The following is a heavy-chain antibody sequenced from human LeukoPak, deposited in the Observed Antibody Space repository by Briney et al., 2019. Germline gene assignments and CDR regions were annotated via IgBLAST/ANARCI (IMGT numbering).Heavy chain of an antibody. J-gene: IGHJ6*03. D-gene: IGHD3-16*01. CDR2: ISGYNGET. Sequence: GASVKVSCKASGYTFTGFYMHWVRQAPGQGLEWMGWISGYNGETNYVQKFLGRVTMTIDSSTSTAYMELRSLRSDDTAAYYCAREEGGNYYYMDVWGKGTTVTVSS. CDR3: AREEGGNYYYMDV. V-gene: IGHV1-18*04. CDR1: GYTFTGFY.